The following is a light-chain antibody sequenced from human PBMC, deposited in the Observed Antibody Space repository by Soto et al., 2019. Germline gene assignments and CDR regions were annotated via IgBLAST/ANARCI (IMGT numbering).Light chain of an antibody. CDR3: QQANSFPFT. V-gene: IGKV1D-12*01. CDR1: QDISNW. CDR2: AAS. Sequence: DIQMTQSPSSVSASVGDRVTITCRASQDISNWLAWYQQKPGKAPNLLIYAASSLQSEVPSRFSGSGSGTDFTLTISSLQPEDFANYYCQQANSFPFTFGPGTKVNI. J-gene: IGKJ3*01.